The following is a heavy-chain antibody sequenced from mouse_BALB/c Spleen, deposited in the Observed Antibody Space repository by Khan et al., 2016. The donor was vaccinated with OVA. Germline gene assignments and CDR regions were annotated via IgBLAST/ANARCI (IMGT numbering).Heavy chain of an antibody. Sequence: EVELVESGGDLVKPGGSLKLSCSASGFTFSTYAMSWVRQTPEKRLEWVATISSGGDNIFYPDSVKGRFTISRDSAKNTLYLHLSSLRSEDTAMINCARNTDEHVAYGGLGTLVTVSS. V-gene: IGHV5-9*04. CDR1: GFTFSTYA. J-gene: IGHJ3*01. CDR3: ARNTDEHVAY. CDR2: ISSGGDNI.